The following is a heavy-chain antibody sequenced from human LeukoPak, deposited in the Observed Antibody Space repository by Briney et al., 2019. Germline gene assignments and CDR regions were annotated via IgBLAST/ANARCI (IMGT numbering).Heavy chain of an antibody. CDR3: AGDLFGAWTWDY. CDR2: IHPGDGDR. J-gene: IGHJ4*02. CDR1: GYTFTSCL. Sequence: GASVKISCKTSGYTFTSCLIHWIRQAPGQGFEWVAKIHPGDGDRDYAQRFQGRVTMASDSSTTTVYMELTGLTSEDTAVYYCAGDLFGAWTWDYWGQGTLITVSS. V-gene: IGHV1-46*01. D-gene: IGHD2-21*02.